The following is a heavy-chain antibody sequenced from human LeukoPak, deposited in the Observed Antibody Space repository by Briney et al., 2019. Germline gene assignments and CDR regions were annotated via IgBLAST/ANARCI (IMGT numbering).Heavy chain of an antibody. D-gene: IGHD3-22*01. CDR1: GFTFSDSW. V-gene: IGHV3-15*01. CDR3: TRGPHYHDTTGFYYGFFM. Sequence: GGSLRLSCAASGFTFSDSWMTWVRQIPGKGLEWVGRIKSKTARGTSDYDAPVKGRFTISRDDSNITLSLQMNSLQSEDTAVYYCTRGPHYHDTTGFYYGFFMWGQGTLVTVSS. CDR2: IKSKTARGTS. J-gene: IGHJ4*02.